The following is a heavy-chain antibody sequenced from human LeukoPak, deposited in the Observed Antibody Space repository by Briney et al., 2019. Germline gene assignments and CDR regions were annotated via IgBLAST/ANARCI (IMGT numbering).Heavy chain of an antibody. D-gene: IGHD3-10*01. CDR3: TTRGSDSGCPFF. CDR2: FKSKTDGGTT. J-gene: IGHJ4*02. V-gene: IGHV3-15*01. Sequence: PGGSLRLSCAASGFTFSNAWMVWVRQAPGKGLEWVGRFKSKTDGGTTDYAAPVKGRFTISRDDSKNTLYLEMNSLKTEDTAVYYCTTRGSDSGCPFFWGQGTLVTVSS. CDR1: GFTFSNAW.